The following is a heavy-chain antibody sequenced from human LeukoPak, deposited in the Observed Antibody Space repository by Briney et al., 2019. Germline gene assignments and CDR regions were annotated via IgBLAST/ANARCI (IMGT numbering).Heavy chain of an antibody. CDR2: INPNSGGT. CDR1: GYTFTGYY. CDR3: ARILTGYSYGMDV. V-gene: IGHV1-2*02. Sequence: GASVKVSCKASGYTFTGYYMHWVRQAPGQGLEWMGWINPNSGGTNYAQKFQGRVTMTRDTFISTAYMELSRLRSDDTAVYYCARILTGYSYGMDVWGQGTTVTVSS. D-gene: IGHD3-9*01. J-gene: IGHJ6*02.